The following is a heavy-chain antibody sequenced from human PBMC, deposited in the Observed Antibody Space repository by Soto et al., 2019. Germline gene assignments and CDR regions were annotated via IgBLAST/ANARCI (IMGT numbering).Heavy chain of an antibody. CDR1: GYSFTSYW. V-gene: IGHV5-51*01. Sequence: GESLKISCKGSGYSFTSYWIGWVRQMPGKGLEWMGIIYPGDSDTRYSPSFQGQVTISADKSISTAYLQWSSLKASDTAMYYCARHGVYYYDSSGYKRKDYYYYGMDVWGQGTTVTVSS. D-gene: IGHD3-22*01. CDR3: ARHGVYYYDSSGYKRKDYYYYGMDV. CDR2: IYPGDSDT. J-gene: IGHJ6*02.